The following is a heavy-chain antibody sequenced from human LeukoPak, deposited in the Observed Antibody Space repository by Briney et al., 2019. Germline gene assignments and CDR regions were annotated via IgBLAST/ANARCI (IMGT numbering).Heavy chain of an antibody. V-gene: IGHV3-30*04. D-gene: IGHD6-19*01. CDR1: GFTLNSYI. CDR2: ISFDGRDK. CDR3: AKDHLPGIVVADRDY. J-gene: IGHJ4*02. Sequence: GGSLRLSCEASGFTLNSYIMHGVRQAPGKGLEWVALISFDGRDKQYADSVKGRFTISRDNSKNTLYLQITSLRAEDTGVYYCAKDHLPGIVVADRDYWGQGTLVTVSS.